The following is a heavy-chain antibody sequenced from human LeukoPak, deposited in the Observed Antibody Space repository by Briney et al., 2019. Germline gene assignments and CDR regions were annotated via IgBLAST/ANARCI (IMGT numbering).Heavy chain of an antibody. Sequence: AGGSLRLSCAASGFTFSSYAMSWVRQAPGKGLEWVSAISGSGGSTYYADSVKGRFTISRDNSKNTLYLQMNSLRAEDTAVYYCAKDRSYYYDSRGHRGAFDIWGQGTMVTVSS. D-gene: IGHD3-22*01. CDR1: GFTFSSYA. V-gene: IGHV3-23*01. CDR2: ISGSGGST. CDR3: AKDRSYYYDSRGHRGAFDI. J-gene: IGHJ3*02.